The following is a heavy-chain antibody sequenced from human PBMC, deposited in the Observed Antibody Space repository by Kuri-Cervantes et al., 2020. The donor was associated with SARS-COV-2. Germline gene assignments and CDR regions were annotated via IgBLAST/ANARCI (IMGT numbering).Heavy chain of an antibody. J-gene: IGHJ4*02. CDR3: AGGYSSGWTIDY. D-gene: IGHD6-19*01. V-gene: IGHV4-34*01. CDR2: INHSGST. Sequence: SETLSLTCTVSGGSISSYYWSWIRQPPGKGLEWIGEINHSGSTNYNPSLKSRVTISVDTSKNQFSLKLSSVTAADTGVYYCAGGYSSGWTIDYWGQGTLVTVSS. CDR1: GGSISSYY.